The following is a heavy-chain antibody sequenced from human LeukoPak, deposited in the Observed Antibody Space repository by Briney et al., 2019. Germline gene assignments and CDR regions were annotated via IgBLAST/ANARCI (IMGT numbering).Heavy chain of an antibody. Sequence: SETLSLTCTVSGGSISSSSYYWGWIRQPPGKGLEWIGSIYYSGSTYYNPSLKSRVTISVDTSKNQFSLKLSSVTAADTAVYYCSVFDSSGYYNLDYWGQGTLVTVSS. D-gene: IGHD3-22*01. CDR2: IYYSGST. J-gene: IGHJ4*02. CDR1: GGSISSSSYY. CDR3: SVFDSSGYYNLDY. V-gene: IGHV4-39*01.